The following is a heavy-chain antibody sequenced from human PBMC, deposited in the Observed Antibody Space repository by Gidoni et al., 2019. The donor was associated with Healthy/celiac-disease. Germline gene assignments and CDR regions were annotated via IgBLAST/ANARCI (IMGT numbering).Heavy chain of an antibody. D-gene: IGHD3-10*01. CDR2: IYSGGST. J-gene: IGHJ4*02. CDR1: GFTVSSNY. V-gene: IGHV3-53*04. Sequence: EVQLVESGGGLVQPGGSLSLSCAASGFTVSSNYMSWVRQAPGRGLEWVSVIYSGGSTYYADSVKGRFTISRHNSKNTLYLQMNSLRAEDTAVYYCARGPYPGDPYFDYWGQGTLVTVSS. CDR3: ARGPYPGDPYFDY.